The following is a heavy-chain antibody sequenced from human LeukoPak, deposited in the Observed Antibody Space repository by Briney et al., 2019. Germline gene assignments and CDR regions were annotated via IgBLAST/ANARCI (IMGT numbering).Heavy chain of an antibody. CDR2: IHYIGST. Sequence: SETLSLTCTVSGDSISNHNYFWGWIRQPPGKGLEWIGSIHYIGSTYFNLSLKSRVTVSVDTSTNHFSLKLTSVTAADTGVYYCATSVYSSGWHPFFDYWGQGAPVTVSS. V-gene: IGHV4-39*02. CDR1: GDSISNHNYF. D-gene: IGHD6-19*01. CDR3: ATSVYSSGWHPFFDY. J-gene: IGHJ4*02.